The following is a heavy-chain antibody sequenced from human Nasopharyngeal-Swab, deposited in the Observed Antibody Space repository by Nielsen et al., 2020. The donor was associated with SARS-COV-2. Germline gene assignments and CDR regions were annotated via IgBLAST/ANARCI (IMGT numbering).Heavy chain of an antibody. V-gene: IGHV4-61*08. CDR3: ARDRGDLRKYNCDS. CDR2: IYHDGGT. Sequence: SETLSLTCSVSGGSVSSVGYYWNWIRQPPGRPLEWLGYIYHDGGTNYNPSLMGRAIMSVDTSKNQFSLRLTSVSTADTAVYYCARDRGDLRKYNCDSWGQGTLVTVSS. D-gene: IGHD3-10*01. CDR1: GGSVSSVGYY. J-gene: IGHJ4*02.